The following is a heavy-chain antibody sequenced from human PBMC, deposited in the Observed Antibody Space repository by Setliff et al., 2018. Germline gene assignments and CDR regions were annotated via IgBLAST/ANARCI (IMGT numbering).Heavy chain of an antibody. CDR3: AKVKKPLIRGSGFDY. CDR2: INVANGNT. Sequence: ASVKVSCKASGYIFTNYVIQWVRQAPGQGLEWMGWINVANGNTRYSQKLQGRVTITMDTPATTVYMEVTSLRSEDTAVYYCAKVKKPLIRGSGFDYWGRGT. J-gene: IGHJ4*02. D-gene: IGHD3-10*01. V-gene: IGHV1-3*01. CDR1: GYIFTNYV.